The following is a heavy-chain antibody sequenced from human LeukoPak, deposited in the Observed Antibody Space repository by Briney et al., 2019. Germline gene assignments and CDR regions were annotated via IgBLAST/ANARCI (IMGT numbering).Heavy chain of an antibody. D-gene: IGHD6-25*01. CDR3: ARTSATAGLDY. CDR2: IYHTGST. CDR1: GGSISSYY. J-gene: IGHJ4*02. V-gene: IGHV4-59*01. Sequence: SETLFLTCTVSGGSISSYYWSWIRQPPGKGLEWIGYIYHTGSTSYNPSLKSRVTISIDMSKNQFSLKLSSVTAADTALYYCARTSATAGLDYWGQGSLVTVSS.